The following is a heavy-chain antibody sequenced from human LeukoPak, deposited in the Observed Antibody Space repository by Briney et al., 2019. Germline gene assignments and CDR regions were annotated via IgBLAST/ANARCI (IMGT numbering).Heavy chain of an antibody. CDR1: GFTFSSYS. V-gene: IGHV3-21*01. CDR2: TSSSSTYT. Sequence: GGSLRLSCAASGFTFSSYSMNWVRQAPGKGLEWVSSTSSSSTYTYYADSVKGRFTIFRDDADNSLYLQMTSLRAEDTAVYYCARESYHSSGNYPRDFDYWGQGTLVTVSS. J-gene: IGHJ4*02. D-gene: IGHD6-19*01. CDR3: ARESYHSSGNYPRDFDY.